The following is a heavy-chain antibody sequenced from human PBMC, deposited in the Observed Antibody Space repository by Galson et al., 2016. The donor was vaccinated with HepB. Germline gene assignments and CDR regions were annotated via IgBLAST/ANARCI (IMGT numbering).Heavy chain of an antibody. CDR1: GFPFSAYG. CDR3: VVSVYYR. CDR2: ISYDASSL. J-gene: IGHJ5*02. Sequence: SLRLSCAASGFPFSAYGMSWVRQAPGKGLEWVSEISYDASSLHYADSVKGRFTVSRDNSGHTLYLQMNSLIPEDTAVYYCVVSVYYRWGRGTLVTVSS. V-gene: IGHV3-30*03. D-gene: IGHD3-22*01.